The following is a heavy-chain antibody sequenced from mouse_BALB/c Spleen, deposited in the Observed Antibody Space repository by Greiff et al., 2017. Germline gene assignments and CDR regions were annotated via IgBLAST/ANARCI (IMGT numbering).Heavy chain of an antibody. CDR2: ISNGGGST. D-gene: IGHD2-1*01. Sequence: EVKLVESGGGLVQPGGSLKLSCAASGFTFSSYTMSWVRQTPEKRLEWVAYISNGGGSTYYPDTVKGRFTISRDNAKNTLYLQMSSLKSEDTAMYYCARHYYGNYYYFDYWGQGTTLTVSS. CDR3: ARHYYGNYYYFDY. J-gene: IGHJ2*01. CDR1: GFTFSSYT. V-gene: IGHV5-12-2*01.